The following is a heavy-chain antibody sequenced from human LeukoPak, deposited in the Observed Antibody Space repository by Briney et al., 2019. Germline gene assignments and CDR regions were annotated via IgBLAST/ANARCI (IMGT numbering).Heavy chain of an antibody. CDR3: ARPWYDSSGYYPVEYFQH. Sequence: ASVKVSCKASGYTFTSYYMHWVRQAPGPGLEWMGIINPSGGSTSPAQNFQAKVTMTRDTSTSTVYMELSSLRSEDTAVYYCARPWYDSSGYYPVEYFQHWGQGTRVTVSS. J-gene: IGHJ1*01. V-gene: IGHV1-46*01. CDR2: INPSGGST. D-gene: IGHD3-22*01. CDR1: GYTFTSYY.